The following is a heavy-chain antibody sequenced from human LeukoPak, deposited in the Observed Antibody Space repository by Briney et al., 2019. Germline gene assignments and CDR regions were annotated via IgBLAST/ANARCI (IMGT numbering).Heavy chain of an antibody. D-gene: IGHD1-26*01. V-gene: IGHV1-69*05. CDR3: ARPRIVGEGQAFDI. Sequence: ASVKVSCKASGGTFSSYAISWVRQAPGQGLEWMGGIIPIFGTANYAQKFQGRVTITTDESTSTAYMELSSLRSEDTAVYYCARPRIVGEGQAFDIWGQGTMVTVSS. CDR1: GGTFSSYA. J-gene: IGHJ3*02. CDR2: IIPIFGTA.